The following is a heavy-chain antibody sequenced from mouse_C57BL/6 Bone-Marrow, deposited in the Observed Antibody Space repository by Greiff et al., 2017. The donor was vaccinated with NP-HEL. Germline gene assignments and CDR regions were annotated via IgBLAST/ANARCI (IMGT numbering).Heavy chain of an antibody. V-gene: IGHV1-72*01. D-gene: IGHD2-3*01. CDR2: IDPNSGGT. J-gene: IGHJ3*01. CDR1: GYTFTSYW. Sequence: QVQLKQPGAELVKPGASVKLSCKASGYTFTSYWMHWVKQRPGRGLEWIGRIDPNSGGTKYNEKFKSKATLTVDKPSSTAYMQLSSLTSEDAAVYYCARVYDGYYVGVFAYGGQGTLVTVSA. CDR3: ARVYDGYYVGVFAY.